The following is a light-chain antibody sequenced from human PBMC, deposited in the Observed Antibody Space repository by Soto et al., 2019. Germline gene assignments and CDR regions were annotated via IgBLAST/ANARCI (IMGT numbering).Light chain of an antibody. CDR3: QQRSNWPPIT. CDR1: QSVSSN. Sequence: EIVMSQSPVTLSVSPGERATLSCRAGQSVSSNLAWYQQKPGQAPRLLIYDASNRATGIPARFSGSGSGTDLTLTISSLEPEDFAVYYCQQRSNWPPITFGQGTRLEI. CDR2: DAS. J-gene: IGKJ5*01. V-gene: IGKV3-11*01.